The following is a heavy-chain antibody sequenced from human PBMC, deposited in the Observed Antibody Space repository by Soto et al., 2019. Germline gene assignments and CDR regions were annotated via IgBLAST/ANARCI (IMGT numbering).Heavy chain of an antibody. CDR3: ARGPGYYFDY. CDR1: GFTFSSYA. Sequence: EVQLVESGGGLVQPGGSLRLSCAASGFTFSSYAMHWVRQAPGKGLEYVSAISRNGGSTYYANSVKGRFTISRDNSKNTLYLKMGSLRAEDMAVYYCARGPGYYFDYWGQGTLVTVSS. V-gene: IGHV3-64*01. CDR2: ISRNGGST. J-gene: IGHJ4*02.